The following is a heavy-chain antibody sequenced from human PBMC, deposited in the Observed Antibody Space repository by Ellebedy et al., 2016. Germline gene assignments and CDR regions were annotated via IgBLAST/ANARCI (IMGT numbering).Heavy chain of an antibody. Sequence: SETLSLTCAVYGGSFSGYYWSWIRQPPGKGLEWIGEINHSGSTNYNPSLKSRVTISVDTSKNQFSLKLSSVTAADTAVYYCARGWRYDYGDYGTRDFDYWGQGTLVTVSS. V-gene: IGHV4-34*01. CDR3: ARGWRYDYGDYGTRDFDY. CDR2: INHSGST. CDR1: GGSFSGYY. J-gene: IGHJ4*02. D-gene: IGHD4-17*01.